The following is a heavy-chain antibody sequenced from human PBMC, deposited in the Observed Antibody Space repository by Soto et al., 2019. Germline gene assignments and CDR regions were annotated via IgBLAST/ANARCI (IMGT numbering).Heavy chain of an antibody. CDR2: ISASGGNT. Sequence: EVQLLESGGGLVQPGGSLRLSCTGSGFIFSTFAMSWVRQAPGKGLELLSAISASGGNTYYPDSVKGRFTISRDISENTLYLQMSSLGGEDTAVYHCAKEPTSTVEGAFDLWGRGTMVTVSS. J-gene: IGHJ3*01. D-gene: IGHD4-17*01. CDR1: GFIFSTFA. V-gene: IGHV3-23*01. CDR3: AKEPTSTVEGAFDL.